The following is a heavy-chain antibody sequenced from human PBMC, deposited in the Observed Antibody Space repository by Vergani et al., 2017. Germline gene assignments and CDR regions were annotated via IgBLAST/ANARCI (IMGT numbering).Heavy chain of an antibody. CDR1: ADSLSSGSYY. Sequence: QLQLQQSGPGLVTPSETLFLPCTFSADSLSSGSYYLGWIRQPPGKSLEWIGSIYYSGLTYYHPSLKSRVAISVDTSKNQFSLKVTSVTAADTAVYFGARQRPGSGWSPGDFDYWGQGILVTVSS. CDR3: ARQRPGSGWSPGDFDY. CDR2: IYYSGLT. V-gene: IGHV4-39*01. J-gene: IGHJ4*02. D-gene: IGHD6-19*01.